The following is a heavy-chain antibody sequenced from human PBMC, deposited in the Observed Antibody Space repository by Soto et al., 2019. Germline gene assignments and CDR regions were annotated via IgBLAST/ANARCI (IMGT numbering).Heavy chain of an antibody. CDR2: IIPIFGTS. J-gene: IGHJ4*01. CDR3: ASAWGLRLGDLSLLREC. CDR1: GGTFSSYA. V-gene: IGHV1-69*13. D-gene: IGHD3-16*02. Sequence: SVNVSCKASGGTFSSYAISWVRQAPGQGLEWMGGIIPIFGTSNYAQKFQGRVTITADESTSTAYMELSSLRSEDTAVYYCASAWGLRLGDLSLLRECWGDGKMVSVSP.